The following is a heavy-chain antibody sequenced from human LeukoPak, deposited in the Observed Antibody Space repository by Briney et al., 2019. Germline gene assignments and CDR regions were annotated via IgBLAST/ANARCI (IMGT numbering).Heavy chain of an antibody. V-gene: IGHV3-21*01. J-gene: IGHJ4*02. Sequence: GGSLRLSCAASGFTFSGSTMNWVRQAPGKGLEWVSSISSSSSYIYYADSVKGRFTISRDNAKNSLYLQMNSLRAEDTAVYYCARGRSSSGSYYFDYWGQGTLVTVSS. CDR1: GFTFSGST. CDR3: ARGRSSSGSYYFDY. CDR2: ISSSSSYI. D-gene: IGHD6-19*01.